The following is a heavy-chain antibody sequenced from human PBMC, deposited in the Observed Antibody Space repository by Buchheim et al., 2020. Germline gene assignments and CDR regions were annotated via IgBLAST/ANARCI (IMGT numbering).Heavy chain of an antibody. Sequence: QLQLQESGPGLVKPSETLSLTCTVSGGSIDSRNYYWGWIRQPPGEGLEWIGTICSTGTTYYNPSLKSRVTLSVDTSKNKFSLKLSSVTAADTAVYYCARDPYYYDNSGYKYFFDYWGQGIL. CDR1: GGSIDSRNYY. V-gene: IGHV4-39*07. CDR2: ICSTGTT. D-gene: IGHD3-22*01. J-gene: IGHJ4*02. CDR3: ARDPYYYDNSGYKYFFDY.